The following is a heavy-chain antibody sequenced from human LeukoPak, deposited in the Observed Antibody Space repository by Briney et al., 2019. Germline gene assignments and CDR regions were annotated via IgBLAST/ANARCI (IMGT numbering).Heavy chain of an antibody. CDR2: IVSSDT. CDR3: AKLPLVGTFFDY. D-gene: IGHD1-26*01. J-gene: IGHJ4*02. V-gene: IGHV3-23*01. Sequence: GGSLRLSCAASGFTFSGYGMTWVRQAPGRGLEWVSTIVSSDTYYGDSMKGRFTISRDNSKNTVYLQMNSLRVEDTAVYYCAKLPLVGTFFDYWGQGTLVTVSS. CDR1: GFTFSGYG.